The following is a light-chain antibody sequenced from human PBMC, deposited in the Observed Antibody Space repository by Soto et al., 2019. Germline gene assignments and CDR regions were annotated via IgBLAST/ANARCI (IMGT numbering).Light chain of an antibody. CDR2: SNN. Sequence: QSVRTPTPSASATPGQRVTISCCCTNSNIGSNTIAWYQQLPGTAPKRLIHSNNQRPSGVPDRFSASKSGTSASLAISGLQSEDEADYYCATWDDSLNGYVFGTGTKVTVL. J-gene: IGLJ1*01. CDR1: NSNIGSNT. V-gene: IGLV1-44*01. CDR3: ATWDDSLNGYV.